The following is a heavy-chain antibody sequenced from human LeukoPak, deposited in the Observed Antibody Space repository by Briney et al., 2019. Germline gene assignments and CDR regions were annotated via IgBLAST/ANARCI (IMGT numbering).Heavy chain of an antibody. J-gene: IGHJ4*02. CDR1: GFTFSSYG. D-gene: IGHD3-9*01. CDR3: AKERAGYYLDY. CDR2: IRYDGSNK. Sequence: PGGSLRLSCAAPGFTFSSYGMHWVRQAPGKGLEWVAFIRYDGSNKYYADSVKGRFTISRDNSKNTLYLQMNSLRAEDTAVYYCAKERAGYYLDYWGQGTLVTVSS. V-gene: IGHV3-30*02.